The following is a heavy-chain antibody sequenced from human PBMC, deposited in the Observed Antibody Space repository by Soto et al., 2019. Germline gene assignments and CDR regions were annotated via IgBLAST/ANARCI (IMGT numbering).Heavy chain of an antibody. CDR2: IYYSGST. J-gene: IGHJ6*02. CDR1: GGSISSGGYY. Sequence: QVQLQESGPGLVKPSQTLSLTCTVSGGSISSGGYYWSWIRQPPGKGLEWIGYIYYSGSTYYNPSLKSRFSISVDTAKNQFSLKLSSVTAADTAVYYCASDATVTTPHYYYYGMDVWGQGTTVTVSS. D-gene: IGHD4-17*01. V-gene: IGHV4-31*03. CDR3: ASDATVTTPHYYYYGMDV.